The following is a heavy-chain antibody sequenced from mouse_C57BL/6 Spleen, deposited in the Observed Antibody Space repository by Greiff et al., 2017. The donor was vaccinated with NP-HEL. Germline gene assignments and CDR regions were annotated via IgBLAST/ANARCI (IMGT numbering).Heavy chain of an antibody. CDR3: AREDYYGSSYPFAY. D-gene: IGHD1-1*01. CDR2: ISDGGSYT. Sequence: EVKLQESGGGLVKPGGSLKLSCAASGFTFSSYAMSWVRQTPEKRLEWVATISDGGSYTYYPDNVKGRFTISRDNAKNNLYLQMSHLKSEDTAMYYCAREDYYGSSYPFAYWGQGTLVTVSA. CDR1: GFTFSSYA. J-gene: IGHJ3*01. V-gene: IGHV5-4*01.